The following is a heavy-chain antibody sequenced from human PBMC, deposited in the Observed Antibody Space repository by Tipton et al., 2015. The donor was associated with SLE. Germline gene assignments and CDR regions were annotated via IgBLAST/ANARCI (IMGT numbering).Heavy chain of an antibody. CDR1: GGSISSYY. D-gene: IGHD6-6*01. J-gene: IGHJ4*02. CDR2: IYYSGSN. CDR3: ASADAQLAVYSFDS. V-gene: IGHV4-59*01. Sequence: TLSLTCTVSGGSISSYYWGWNRQPQGKGMEWIGYIYYSGSNNYNPSLKSRVTISVDTSKNQFSLKLSSVTAADTAVYYCASADAQLAVYSFDSWGQVSLVTFSS.